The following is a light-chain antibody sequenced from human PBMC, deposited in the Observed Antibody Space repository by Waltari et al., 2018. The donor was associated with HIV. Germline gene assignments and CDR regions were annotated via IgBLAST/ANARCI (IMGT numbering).Light chain of an antibody. J-gene: IGLJ1*01. V-gene: IGLV2-14*03. Sequence: QSALTQPASVSGSPGQSITISCTGTSSDVGHYNYVSWYQQHPDKAPKLIIYDVSTRPSGISDRFSGSKSCNTASLTISGLQGEDEADYFCSSYTGSSTLGVFGTGTRVTVL. CDR1: SSDVGHYNY. CDR3: SSYTGSSTLGV. CDR2: DVS.